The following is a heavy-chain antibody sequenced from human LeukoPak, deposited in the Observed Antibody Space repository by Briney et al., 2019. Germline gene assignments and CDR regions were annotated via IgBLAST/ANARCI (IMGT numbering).Heavy chain of an antibody. CDR2: IYSGGST. CDR3: ARALDSSVPWGAFDI. D-gene: IGHD3-22*01. J-gene: IGHJ3*02. V-gene: IGHV3-66*01. Sequence: GGSLRLSCAASGFIVSSNYMSWVRQAPGKGLEWVSVIYSGGSTYYADSVKGRFTISRDNSKNTLYLQMNSLRAEDTAVYYCARALDSSVPWGAFDIWGQGTMVTVSS. CDR1: GFIVSSNY.